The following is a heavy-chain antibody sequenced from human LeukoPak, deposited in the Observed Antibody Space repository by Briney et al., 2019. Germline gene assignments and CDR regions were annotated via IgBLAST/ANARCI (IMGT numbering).Heavy chain of an antibody. D-gene: IGHD5-24*01. CDR2: IGISSGNT. CDR1: GLTFSAYS. Sequence: GGSLRLSCAASGLTFSAYSMNWVRQAPGKGLEWISYIGISSGNTKYADSVKGRFTISGDKAKNSLYLQMNSLRVEDTAVYYCARDYKYAFDNWGQGTLVTVSS. CDR3: ARDYKYAFDN. V-gene: IGHV3-48*01. J-gene: IGHJ4*02.